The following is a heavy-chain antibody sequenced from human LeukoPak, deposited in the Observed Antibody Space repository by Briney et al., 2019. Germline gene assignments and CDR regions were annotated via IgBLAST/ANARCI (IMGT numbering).Heavy chain of an antibody. CDR1: GDSISSGSYY. D-gene: IGHD4-23*01. CDR3: ARRLRWSPYYFDY. J-gene: IGHJ4*02. V-gene: IGHV4-61*02. Sequence: PSQTLSLTCTVSGDSISSGSYYWSWLRQPAGKGLEWIGRIYTTGSTNYNPSLMSRVTISIDTSKNQFSLKLSSVTAADTAVYYCARRLRWSPYYFDYWGQGTLVTVS. CDR2: IYTTGST.